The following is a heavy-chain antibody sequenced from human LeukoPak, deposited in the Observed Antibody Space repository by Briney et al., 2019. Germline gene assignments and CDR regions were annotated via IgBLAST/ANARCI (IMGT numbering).Heavy chain of an antibody. D-gene: IGHD1-26*01. J-gene: IGHJ4*02. V-gene: IGHV4-59*08. Sequence: AESLTLSCTASGCTFSSYYLNWVRQTPGKGLEWIGYIYYSGSTNYNASLKSRVTISVDTSKNQFSLKLSSVTAADTAVYFCARHGASGSYLYYFDYWGQGTLVTVSS. CDR1: GCTFSSYY. CDR2: IYYSGST. CDR3: ARHGASGSYLYYFDY.